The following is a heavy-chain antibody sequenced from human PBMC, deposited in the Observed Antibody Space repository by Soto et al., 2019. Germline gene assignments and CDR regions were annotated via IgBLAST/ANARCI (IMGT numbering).Heavy chain of an antibody. CDR1: GFTFSSYA. CDR3: ANWGHFIVGVVPAAPDYYYYGMDV. V-gene: IGHV3-23*01. CDR2: ISGSGGST. Sequence: EVQLLESGGGLVQPGGSLRLSCAASGFTFSSYAMSWVRQAPGKGLEWVSAISGSGGSTYYADSVKGRFTISRDNSKNTLYLQMNSLRAEDTAVYYCANWGHFIVGVVPAAPDYYYYGMDVWGQGTPVTVSS. J-gene: IGHJ6*02. D-gene: IGHD2-2*01.